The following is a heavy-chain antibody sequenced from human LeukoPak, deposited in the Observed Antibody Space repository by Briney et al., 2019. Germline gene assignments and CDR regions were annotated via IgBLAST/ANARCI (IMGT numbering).Heavy chain of an antibody. V-gene: IGHV3-48*03. CDR3: ARDQLAAAGIWGTHYGMDV. Sequence: GGSLRLSCAASGFTLSSYEMNWVRQAPGKGLEWVSYISSSGSPIYYADSVKGRFTISRDNAKNSLYLQMNSLRAEDTAVYYCARDQLAAAGIWGTHYGMDVWGQGTTVTVSS. D-gene: IGHD6-13*01. CDR1: GFTLSSYE. J-gene: IGHJ6*02. CDR2: ISSSGSPI.